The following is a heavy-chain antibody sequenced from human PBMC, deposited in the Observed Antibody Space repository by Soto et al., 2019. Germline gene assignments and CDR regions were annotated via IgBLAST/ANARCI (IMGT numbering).Heavy chain of an antibody. V-gene: IGHV4-61*01. D-gene: IGHD1-26*01. CDR3: ARDHGYYKYFDY. Sequence: PSETLSLTCTVSGGPVSSGSYYWSWIRQPPGKGLEWIGYIYYSGSTNYNPSLKSRVTISVDTSKNQFSLKLSSVTAADTAVYYCARDHGYYKYFDYWGQGTLVTVSS. J-gene: IGHJ4*02. CDR1: GGPVSSGSYY. CDR2: IYYSGST.